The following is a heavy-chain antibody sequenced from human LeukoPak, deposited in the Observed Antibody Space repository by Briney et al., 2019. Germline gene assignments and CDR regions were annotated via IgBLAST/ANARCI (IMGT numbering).Heavy chain of an antibody. CDR2: IFYSGNT. D-gene: IGHD3-9*01. J-gene: IGHJ4*02. Sequence: SETLSLTCAVSGGSISSSSYYWGWIRQPPGKGLEWLGSIFYSGNTHYNPSLKSPVTISIDSSKSQFSLKVSSVTAADTAIYYCARDLSFDWFPYYFDYWGQGILVTVSS. V-gene: IGHV4-39*07. CDR1: GGSISSSSYY. CDR3: ARDLSFDWFPYYFDY.